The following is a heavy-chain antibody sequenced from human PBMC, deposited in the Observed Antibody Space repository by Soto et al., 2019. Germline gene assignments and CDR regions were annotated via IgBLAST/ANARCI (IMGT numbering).Heavy chain of an antibody. V-gene: IGHV3-48*02. CDR1: GFTFSRYN. Sequence: EVQLVESGGGLVQPGGSLRLSCVASGFTFSRYNMHWVRQAPGKGVEWVAYVTTSGDTMFYADSVEGRFAISRDVAKNSVHLQMNSLGDEDTAVYYCVREEASGSSGLTYHYYYNGMDVWGQGTTVTVSS. J-gene: IGHJ6*02. CDR2: VTTSGDTM. CDR3: VREEASGSSGLTYHYYYNGMDV. D-gene: IGHD3-10*01.